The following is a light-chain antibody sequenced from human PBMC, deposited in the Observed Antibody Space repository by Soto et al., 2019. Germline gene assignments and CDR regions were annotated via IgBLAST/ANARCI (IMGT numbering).Light chain of an antibody. CDR1: QDINSY. Sequence: DVQMTQSPSSLSASVGDRVTITCRASQDINSYLAWYQQKPGNAPKSLIYGASRLQTGVPSRFSGSESGTDFTLTISNLQPEDSATYYCQQYNSSPLTCGGGTKVEIK. J-gene: IGKJ4*01. CDR2: GAS. CDR3: QQYNSSPLT. V-gene: IGKV1D-16*01.